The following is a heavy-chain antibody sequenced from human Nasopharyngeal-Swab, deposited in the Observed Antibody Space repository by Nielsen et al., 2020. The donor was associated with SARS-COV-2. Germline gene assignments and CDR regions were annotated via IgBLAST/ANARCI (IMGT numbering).Heavy chain of an antibody. J-gene: IGHJ3*02. D-gene: IGHD2-21*02. CDR2: IRSKAYGGTT. CDR1: GFTFGDYA. V-gene: IGHV3-49*03. Sequence: GESLKISCTASGFTFGDYAMSWFRQAPGKGLEWVGFIRSKAYGGTTDYAAPVKGRFTISRDDSKNTLYLQMNSLKTEDTAVYYCTTAIAPAFDIWGQGTMVTVSS. CDR3: TTAIAPAFDI.